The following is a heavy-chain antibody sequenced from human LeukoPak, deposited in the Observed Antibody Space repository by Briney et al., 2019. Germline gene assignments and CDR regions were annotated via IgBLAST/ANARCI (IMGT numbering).Heavy chain of an antibody. CDR3: AREIVWYSSSWYSRYYYYYMDV. Sequence: PGGSLRLSCAASGFTFSSYVMHWVRQAPGKGLEWVAIISYDGSNEYYADSVRGRFTISRDNAKNTLYLQMNSLRAEDTAVYYCAREIVWYSSSWYSRYYYYYMDVWGKGTTVTISS. CDR2: ISYDGSNE. D-gene: IGHD6-13*01. J-gene: IGHJ6*03. CDR1: GFTFSSYV. V-gene: IGHV3-30*04.